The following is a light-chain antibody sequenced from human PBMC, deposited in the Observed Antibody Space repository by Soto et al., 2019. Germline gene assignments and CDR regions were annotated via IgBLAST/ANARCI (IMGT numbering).Light chain of an antibody. CDR2: NTS. CDR3: HQYANSPQT. Sequence: EIVLTQSPGTLSLSPGERATLSCRASQSVGNNYLAWYQQKPGQAPRLLMYNTSKRATGISDRFSGSGSGTDFTLTISRLEPEDFAVFYCHQYANSPQTFGQGTRLEIK. CDR1: QSVGNNY. J-gene: IGKJ5*01. V-gene: IGKV3-20*01.